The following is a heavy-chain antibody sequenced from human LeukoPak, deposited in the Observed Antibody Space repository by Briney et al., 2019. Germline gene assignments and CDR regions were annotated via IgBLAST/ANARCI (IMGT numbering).Heavy chain of an antibody. D-gene: IGHD1-26*01. Sequence: ASVKVSCKASGYTFTSYFMHWVRQAPGQGLEWLGMINPSGSTTTYAQKFQGRVTMTRDTSTSTVYMELSSLRSEDTAVYYCATASGSYDDAFDIWGQGTMVTVSS. V-gene: IGHV1-46*01. CDR3: ATASGSYDDAFDI. CDR1: GYTFTSYF. J-gene: IGHJ3*02. CDR2: INPSGSTT.